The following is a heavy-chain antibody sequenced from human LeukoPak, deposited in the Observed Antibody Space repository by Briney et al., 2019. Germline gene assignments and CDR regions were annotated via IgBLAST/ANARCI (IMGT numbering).Heavy chain of an antibody. V-gene: IGHV5-51*01. Sequence: GESLKISCKGAGYSFISYWIAWVRQMPGKGLEWMGIIYPGDSDTRYSPSFQGQVTISADKSLNTAYLQWSSLKASDTAIYYCARHSSPGSISYSDYWGQGTLVTVSS. CDR3: ARHSSPGSISYSDY. J-gene: IGHJ4*02. D-gene: IGHD2-21*01. CDR1: GYSFISYW. CDR2: IYPGDSDT.